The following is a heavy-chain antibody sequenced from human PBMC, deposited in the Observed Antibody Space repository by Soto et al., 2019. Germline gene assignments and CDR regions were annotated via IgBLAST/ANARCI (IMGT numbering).Heavy chain of an antibody. CDR2: IIPIFGTA. J-gene: IGHJ4*02. CDR1: GGTFSSYA. D-gene: IGHD2-8*01. Sequence: ASVKVSCKASGGTFSSYAISWVRQAPGQGLEWMGGIIPIFGTANYAQKFQGRVTITADESTSTACMELSSLRSEDTAVYYCARGGAFPGYCTNGVCYSPFDYWGQGTLVTVSS. V-gene: IGHV1-69*13. CDR3: ARGGAFPGYCTNGVCYSPFDY.